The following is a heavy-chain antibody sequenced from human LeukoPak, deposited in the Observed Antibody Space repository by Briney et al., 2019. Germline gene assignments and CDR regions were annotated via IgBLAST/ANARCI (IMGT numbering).Heavy chain of an antibody. Sequence: PSQTLSLTCTVSGGSISGGGFFWSWIRQPPGKGLEWIGYVYYTGSSYYNPSLKSRATTSIDMSKNQFSLKLTSMTAADTAVYYCAGYGSGSYYKAFDFWGQGILVTVSS. J-gene: IGHJ4*02. D-gene: IGHD3-10*01. CDR2: VYYTGSS. CDR1: GGSISGGGFF. CDR3: AGYGSGSYYKAFDF. V-gene: IGHV4-61*08.